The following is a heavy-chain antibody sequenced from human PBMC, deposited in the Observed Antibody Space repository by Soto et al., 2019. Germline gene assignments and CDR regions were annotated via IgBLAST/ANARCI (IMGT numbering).Heavy chain of an antibody. Sequence: SETLSLTCDVSSVSITSSNWLSWVRQPPGKGLEWLGKISHSGTVNYNATLRSRVTISVDKPKNQLSLKLMSVTAADTAVYYCARDYDGFDYWGPGILVTVSS. CDR2: ISHSGTV. J-gene: IGHJ4*02. CDR3: ARDYDGFDY. D-gene: IGHD3-16*01. V-gene: IGHV4-4*02. CDR1: SVSITSSNW.